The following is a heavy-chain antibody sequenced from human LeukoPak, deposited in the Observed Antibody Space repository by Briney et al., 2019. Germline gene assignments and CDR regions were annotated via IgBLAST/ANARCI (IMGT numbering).Heavy chain of an antibody. CDR2: INPSGGST. D-gene: IGHD6-25*01. V-gene: IGHV1-46*01. CDR3: AASKGAAHLDY. Sequence: ASVKVSCTASGYTFTSYYMHWVRQSPGQGLEWMGIINPSGGSTSYAQKFQGRVTMTRDMSTSTVYMELSSLRSEDTAVYYCAASKGAAHLDYWGQGTLVTVSS. J-gene: IGHJ4*02. CDR1: GYTFTSYY.